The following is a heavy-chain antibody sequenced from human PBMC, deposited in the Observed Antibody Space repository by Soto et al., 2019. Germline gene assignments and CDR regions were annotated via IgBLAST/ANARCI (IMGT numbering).Heavy chain of an antibody. D-gene: IGHD1-26*01. CDR1: GGSVSSQTHF. CDR2: VYYSGIT. J-gene: IGHJ4*02. Sequence: QVQLQESGPKLVKPSETLSLTCSVSGGSVSSQTHFWSWIRQAPGKGLEWIGYVYYSGITNSNPSLKSRVTISADTSNTQIFLSLTSVTAADTAVYYCAREDMSGTYYFDSWGQGTLVTVSS. V-gene: IGHV4-61*01. CDR3: AREDMSGTYYFDS.